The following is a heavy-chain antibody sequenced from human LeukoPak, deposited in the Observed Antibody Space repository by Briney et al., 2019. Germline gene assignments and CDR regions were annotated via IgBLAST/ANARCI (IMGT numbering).Heavy chain of an antibody. CDR1: GYTFTDYY. D-gene: IGHD2-21*01. V-gene: IGHV1-2*02. CDR2: INPNTGGT. CDR3: ARDLEDCSGGDCYWFDP. Sequence: ASVKVSCKASGYTFTDYYIHWVRQAPAQGLEWMGWINPNTGGTNYARKVQGRVTMTRDTSISTVYMELSRLRSDDTAVYYCARDLEDCSGGDCYWFDPWGRGTLVTVSS. J-gene: IGHJ5*02.